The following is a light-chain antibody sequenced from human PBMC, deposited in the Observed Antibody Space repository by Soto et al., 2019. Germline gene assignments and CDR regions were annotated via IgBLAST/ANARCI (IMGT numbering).Light chain of an antibody. CDR2: DVS. J-gene: IGLJ1*01. V-gene: IGLV2-14*03. CDR3: SSYTSSNTRYV. CDR1: SSDVGGYNY. Sequence: QSALTQPASVSGSPGQSITISCTGTSSDVGGYNYVSWYQQHPGKAPKLMIYDVSSRPSGVSYRFSGSKSGNTASLTISGLHAEDEDDYYCSSYTSSNTRYVFGTGTKVTVL.